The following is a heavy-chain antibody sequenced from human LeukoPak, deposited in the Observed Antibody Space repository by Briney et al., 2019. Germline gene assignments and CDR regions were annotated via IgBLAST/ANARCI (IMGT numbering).Heavy chain of an antibody. D-gene: IGHD2-15*01. CDR2: ISNNGGYT. CDR1: RFAFSDFD. CDR3: AKQLGYCSDGSCYFPY. V-gene: IGHV3-23*01. Sequence: GTSLRLSCAASRFAFSDFDKIWVRQAPGKGLEWVSAISNNGGYTYYADSVQGRFTISRDNSKSTLCLQMNSLRAEDTAVYYCAKQLGYCSDGSCYFPYWGQGTLVTVSS. J-gene: IGHJ4*02.